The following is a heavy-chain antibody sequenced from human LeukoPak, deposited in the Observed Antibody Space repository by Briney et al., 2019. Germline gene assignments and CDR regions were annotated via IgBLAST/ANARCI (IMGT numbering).Heavy chain of an antibody. J-gene: IGHJ4*02. Sequence: GGSLRLSCAASASGVSFTSHSMNWVRQAPGKGLEWISYISSNGSYIFYAASVEGRFTVSRDNARNSLYLQMNSLRAEDTAIYYCAREYNSRATFDYWGQGTLVTVSS. CDR1: ASGVSFTSHS. CDR3: AREYNSRATFDY. CDR2: ISSNGSYI. D-gene: IGHD1-20*01. V-gene: IGHV3-21*05.